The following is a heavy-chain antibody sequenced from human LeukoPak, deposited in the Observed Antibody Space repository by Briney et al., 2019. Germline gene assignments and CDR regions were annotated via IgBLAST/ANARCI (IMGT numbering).Heavy chain of an antibody. CDR3: TRDLTGPLDY. CDR1: GFTFSSYW. D-gene: IGHD1-14*01. V-gene: IGHV3-74*01. J-gene: IGHJ4*02. Sequence: GGSLRLSCAASGFTFSSYWMHWVRQAPGKGLVWVSRINTDGGYTSYADSVKGRFTISRDSAKNTLYLQMNSLRAEDTAVYYCTRDLTGPLDYWGQGTLVTVSS. CDR2: INTDGGYT.